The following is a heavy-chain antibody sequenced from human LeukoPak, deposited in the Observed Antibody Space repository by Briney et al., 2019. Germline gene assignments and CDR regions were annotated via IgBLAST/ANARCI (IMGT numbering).Heavy chain of an antibody. Sequence: GGSLRLSCAASGFTFDDYAMHWVRQAPGKGLEWVSGISWNSGSIGYADSVKGRFTISRDNAKNFLYLQMNSLRAEDTALYYCTKDRYCSGGSCYNFDYWGQETLVTVSS. CDR2: ISWNSGSI. CDR1: GFTFDDYA. J-gene: IGHJ4*02. CDR3: TKDRYCSGGSCYNFDY. D-gene: IGHD2-15*01. V-gene: IGHV3-9*01.